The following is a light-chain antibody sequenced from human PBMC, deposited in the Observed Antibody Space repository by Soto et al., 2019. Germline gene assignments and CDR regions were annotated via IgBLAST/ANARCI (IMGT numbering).Light chain of an antibody. CDR1: QSVSSSN. CDR2: GAS. Sequence: EIALTQSPGTLSLSPGDRATLYCRASQSVSSSNLAWYQQKRGQSPRLLIYGASSRATGVPDRFSGGGSGTAFTLTISRLQHEDFAVYYCQQYGSSPSITFGQGTRLDIK. V-gene: IGKV3-20*01. CDR3: QQYGSSPSIT. J-gene: IGKJ5*01.